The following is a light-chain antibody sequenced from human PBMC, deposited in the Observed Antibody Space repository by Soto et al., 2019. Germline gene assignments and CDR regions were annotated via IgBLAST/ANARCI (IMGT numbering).Light chain of an antibody. CDR3: QQYDKSPPWT. CDR1: QSVSSY. Sequence: IVLTQSPRTLSLSPGEGATLSCMASQSVSSYLAWYQQKPGQGPRLLIIGASTRATGVPDRFSGSGSGTEFTLTIDSLQSDDFATYYCQQYDKSPPWTVGQGGKVAIK. CDR2: GAS. J-gene: IGKJ1*01. V-gene: IGKV3-15*01.